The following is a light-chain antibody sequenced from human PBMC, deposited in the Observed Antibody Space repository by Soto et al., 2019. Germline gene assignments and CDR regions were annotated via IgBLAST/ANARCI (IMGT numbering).Light chain of an antibody. CDR2: DVS. V-gene: IGLV2-18*02. J-gene: IGLJ1*01. CDR3: SSYTSSNTYV. CDR1: SSDVGSYNR. Sequence: QSVLTQPPSVSGSPGQSVTISCTGTSSDVGSYNRVSWYQQPPGTAPKLMIYDVSNRPSGVPDRFSGSKSGNTASLTISGLQAEDEDDYYCSSYTSSNTYVFGTGTQLTVL.